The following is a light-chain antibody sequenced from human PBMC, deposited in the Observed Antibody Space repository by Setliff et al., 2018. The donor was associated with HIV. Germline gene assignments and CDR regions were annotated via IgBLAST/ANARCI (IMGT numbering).Light chain of an antibody. Sequence: QSALTQPPSASGSPGQSVTISCTGTSGDVGGYAFVSWYQQLSGKAPKLLIYEVNKRPSGVPDRFSGSKSGNTASLTVSGLQAEDEGDYYCTSYRIANTWLFGGGTTTWLFGGGTKVTVL. V-gene: IGLV2-8*01. CDR3: TSYRIANTWLFGGGTTTWL. CDR2: EVN. CDR1: SGDVGGYAF. J-gene: IGLJ3*02.